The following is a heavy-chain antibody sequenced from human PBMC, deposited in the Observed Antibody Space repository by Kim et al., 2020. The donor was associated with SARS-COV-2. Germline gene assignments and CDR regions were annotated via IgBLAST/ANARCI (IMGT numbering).Heavy chain of an antibody. Sequence: GGSLRLSCAASGFTFSSYSMNWVRQAPGKGLEWVSYISSSSSTIYYADSVKGRFTISRDNAKNSLYLQMNSLRDEDTAVYYCARDSDSTINYYYYGMDVWGQGTTVTVSS. CDR2: ISSSSSTI. CDR1: GFTFSSYS. V-gene: IGHV3-48*02. D-gene: IGHD2-8*01. CDR3: ARDSDSTINYYYYGMDV. J-gene: IGHJ6*02.